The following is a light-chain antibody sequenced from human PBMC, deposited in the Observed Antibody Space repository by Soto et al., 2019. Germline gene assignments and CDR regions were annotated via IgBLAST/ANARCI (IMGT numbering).Light chain of an antibody. CDR1: QSVGSN. Sequence: EIVMTQSPATLSVSPGERATLSCRASQSVGSNLAGYQQKPGQAPRLLIYGASPRTTAIPARFSSSGSGTEFTLAISGVQYEDFAVHYCQDYKNWPAYSFCQGTNLQFK. V-gene: IGKV3-15*01. J-gene: IGKJ2*01. CDR2: GAS. CDR3: QDYKNWPAYS.